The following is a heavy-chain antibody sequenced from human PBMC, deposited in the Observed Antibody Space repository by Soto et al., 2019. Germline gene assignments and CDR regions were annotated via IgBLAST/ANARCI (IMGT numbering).Heavy chain of an antibody. J-gene: IGHJ3*02. D-gene: IGHD2-15*01. Sequence: RLSCAASGFTFSGKKYLTWVRQAPGKGLEWVSALYSTDGTFYADSVKGRFTISRDNSKNTFYLQLNSLRPDDTAVYYCATWLLREHAFDIWGLGTMVTVSS. V-gene: IGHV3-53*01. CDR2: LYSTDGT. CDR1: GFTFSGKKY. CDR3: ATWLLREHAFDI.